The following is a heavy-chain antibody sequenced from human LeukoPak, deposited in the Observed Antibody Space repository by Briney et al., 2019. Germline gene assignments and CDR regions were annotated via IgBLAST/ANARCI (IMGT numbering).Heavy chain of an antibody. Sequence: SETLSLTCTVSGGSISSSSYYWGWIRQPPGKGLEWIGSIYYSGSTYYNPSLKSRVTISVDTSKNQFSLKLSSVTAADTAVYYCARGTTIVEDAFDIWGQGTMVTVSS. D-gene: IGHD3-22*01. J-gene: IGHJ3*02. CDR2: IYYSGST. V-gene: IGHV4-39*01. CDR3: ARGTTIVEDAFDI. CDR1: GGSISSSSYY.